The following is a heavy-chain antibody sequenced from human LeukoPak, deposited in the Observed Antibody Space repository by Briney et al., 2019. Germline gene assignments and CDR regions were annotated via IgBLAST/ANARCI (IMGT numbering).Heavy chain of an antibody. CDR3: ARGRGVVVPAAVDY. J-gene: IGHJ4*02. D-gene: IGHD2-2*01. V-gene: IGHV1-18*01. CDR1: GYTFTSYG. Sequence: GASVKVSCKASGYTFTSYGISWVRQAPGQGLEWMGWISAYNGNTNFTQKLQGRVTMTTDTSTSTAYTELRSLRSDDTAVYYCARGRGVVVPAAVDYWGQGTLVTVSS. CDR2: ISAYNGNT.